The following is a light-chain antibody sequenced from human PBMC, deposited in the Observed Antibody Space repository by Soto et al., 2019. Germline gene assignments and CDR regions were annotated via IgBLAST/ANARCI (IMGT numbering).Light chain of an antibody. CDR2: AAS. Sequence: DIQMTQAPSSLPASVGDRVTITCRASQGISNYLAWYQQKPGKVPKLLIYAASTLQSGVPSRFSGSGSGTDFTLTISSLQPEDVATSYCQKYNSAPLITFGQGKRLEIK. V-gene: IGKV1-27*01. CDR3: QKYNSAPLIT. J-gene: IGKJ5*01. CDR1: QGISNY.